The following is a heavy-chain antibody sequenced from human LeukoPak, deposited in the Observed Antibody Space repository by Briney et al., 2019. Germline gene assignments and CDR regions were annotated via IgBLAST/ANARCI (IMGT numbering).Heavy chain of an antibody. D-gene: IGHD5-24*01. CDR2: VSYDGSIN. J-gene: IGHJ4*02. V-gene: IGHV3-30*14. CDR3: ARGAGYNYPYYFDY. CDR1: GFTFSSHA. Sequence: PGGSLRLSCAASGFTFSSHAMHWVRQAPGKGLEWVAFVSYDGSINSYADFVKGRFTISRDNSKNTLYLQMNSLRAEDTAVYYCARGAGYNYPYYFDYWGQGTLVTVSS.